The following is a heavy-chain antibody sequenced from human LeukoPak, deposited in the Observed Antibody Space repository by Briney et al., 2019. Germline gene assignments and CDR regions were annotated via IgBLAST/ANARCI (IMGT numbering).Heavy chain of an antibody. D-gene: IGHD3-9*01. V-gene: IGHV3-23*01. CDR2: ISGSGGST. Sequence: GGSLRLSCAASGFTFSSYEMNWVRQAPGKGLEWVSAISGSGGSTYYADSVKGRFTISRDNSKNTLYLQMNSLRAEDTAVCYCAKCVILTGRYMDVWGKGTTVTISS. J-gene: IGHJ6*03. CDR3: AKCVILTGRYMDV. CDR1: GFTFSSYE.